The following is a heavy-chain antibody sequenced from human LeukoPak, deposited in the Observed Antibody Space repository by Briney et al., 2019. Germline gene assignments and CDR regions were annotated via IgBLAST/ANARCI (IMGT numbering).Heavy chain of an antibody. J-gene: IGHJ5*02. Sequence: SQTLSLTCTVSGGSIGSGDYYWSWIRQPPGKGLEWIGYIYYSGSTYYNPSLKSRVTISVDTSKNQFSLKLSSVTAADTAVYYCARGCREYDFWSGYSNWFDPWGQGTLVTVSS. CDR1: GGSIGSGDYY. D-gene: IGHD3-3*01. V-gene: IGHV4-30-4*01. CDR3: ARGCREYDFWSGYSNWFDP. CDR2: IYYSGST.